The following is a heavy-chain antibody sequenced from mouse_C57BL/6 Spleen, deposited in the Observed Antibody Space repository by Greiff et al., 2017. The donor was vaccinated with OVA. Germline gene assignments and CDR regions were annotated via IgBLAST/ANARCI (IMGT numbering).Heavy chain of an antibody. Sequence: QVQLQQPGAELVRPGTSVKLSCKASGYTFTSYWMHWVKQRPGQGLEWIGVIDPSDSYTNYNQKFKGKATLTVDTSSSTAYMQLSSLTSEDSAVDYCARGGGLLYAMDYWGQGTSVTVSS. CDR1: GYTFTSYW. CDR3: ARGGGLLYAMDY. CDR2: IDPSDSYT. J-gene: IGHJ4*01. D-gene: IGHD2-3*01. V-gene: IGHV1-59*01.